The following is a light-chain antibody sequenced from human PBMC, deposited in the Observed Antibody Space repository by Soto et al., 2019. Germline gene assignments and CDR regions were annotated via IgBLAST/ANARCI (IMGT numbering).Light chain of an antibody. Sequence: QSALTQPASVSGSPGQSITISCTGTSSDVGGYNYVSWYQQHPGKAPKLMIYDVRNRPSGVSNRFSGSKSGNTASLTISGLQPEDEADYHCSSYTSRSTWVFGGGTKVTVL. J-gene: IGLJ3*02. CDR3: SSYTSRSTWV. CDR1: SSDVGGYNY. CDR2: DVR. V-gene: IGLV2-14*01.